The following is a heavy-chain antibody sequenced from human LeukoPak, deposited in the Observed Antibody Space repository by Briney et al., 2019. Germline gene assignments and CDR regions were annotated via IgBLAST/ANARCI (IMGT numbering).Heavy chain of an antibody. J-gene: IGHJ6*02. Sequence: ASVKVSCKASGYTFTSYGISWVRQAPGQGLEWMGWISAYNGNTNYAQKLQGRVTMTTDTSTSTAYMELRSLRSDDTAVYYCARFATIFLYYYGMDVWGQGTTVTVSS. V-gene: IGHV1-18*01. CDR1: GYTFTSYG. D-gene: IGHD3-3*01. CDR3: ARFATIFLYYYGMDV. CDR2: ISAYNGNT.